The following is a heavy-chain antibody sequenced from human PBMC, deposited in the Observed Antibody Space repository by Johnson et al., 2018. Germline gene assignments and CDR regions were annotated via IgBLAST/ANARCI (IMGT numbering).Heavy chain of an antibody. V-gene: IGHV3-30*03. CDR3: ARDKLDLTNEAFDS. D-gene: IGHD4/OR15-4a*01. J-gene: IGHJ3*02. Sequence: QVQLVESGGGVVQPGMSLRLSCAASGFTFSTYSIHWVRQAPDKGLEWVSVISYDGYSRYYADSVKGRFTISRDNSKNTLYLQMNSLRAEDTAVYFCARDKLDLTNEAFDSWGQGTMVIVSS. CDR2: ISYDGYSR. CDR1: GFTFSTYS.